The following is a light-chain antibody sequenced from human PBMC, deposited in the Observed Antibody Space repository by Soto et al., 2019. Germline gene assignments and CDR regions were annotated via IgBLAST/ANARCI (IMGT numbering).Light chain of an antibody. CDR3: QLYDSYSYT. CDR1: QSISSW. CDR2: KAS. Sequence: DIQMTQSPSTLSASVGDRVTITCRASQSISSWLAWYQQKPGKAPKLLIKKASTLESGVPSRFRRSGSGTEFTLTISSLQPDDFATYYCQLYDSYSYTFGQGTKLEIK. V-gene: IGKV1-5*03. J-gene: IGKJ2*01.